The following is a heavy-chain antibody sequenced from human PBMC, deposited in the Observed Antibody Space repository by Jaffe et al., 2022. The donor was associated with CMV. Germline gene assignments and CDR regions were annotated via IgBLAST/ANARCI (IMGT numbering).Heavy chain of an antibody. CDR3: ARDQDGYNQEAQQYFYYMDV. CDR2: IIPILGKP. Sequence: QVQLVQSGAEVKKPGSSVKVSCKASGGTFSSYGISWVRQAPGQGLEFLGRIIPILGKPFYAQKFQDRVTITADKSTGTAYMELTLLTSEDTAVYYCARDQDGYNQEAQQYFYYMDVWGQGTTVIVSS. J-gene: IGHJ6*03. D-gene: IGHD5-12*01. V-gene: IGHV1-69*09. CDR1: GGTFSSYG.